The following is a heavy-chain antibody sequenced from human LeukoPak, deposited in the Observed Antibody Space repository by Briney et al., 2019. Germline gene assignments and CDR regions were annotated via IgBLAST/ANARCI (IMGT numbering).Heavy chain of an antibody. J-gene: IGHJ4*02. CDR3: ARGGLSYDFWSGFSDHTKYYFDY. V-gene: IGHV4-59*01. CDR1: GGSFSGYY. D-gene: IGHD3-3*01. Sequence: SETLSLTCAVYGGSFSGYYWSWIRQPPGKGLEWIGYIYYSGSTNYNPSLKSRVTISVDTSKNQFSLKLSSVTAADTAVYYCARGGLSYDFWSGFSDHTKYYFDYWGQGTLVTVSS. CDR2: IYYSGST.